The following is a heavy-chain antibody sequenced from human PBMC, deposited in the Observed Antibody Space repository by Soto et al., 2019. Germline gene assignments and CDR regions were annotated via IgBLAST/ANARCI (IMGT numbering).Heavy chain of an antibody. CDR3: ASSAHSSIFDY. CDR2: IEQDGSDK. J-gene: IGHJ4*02. CDR1: GFTFSSHW. Sequence: EVQLVESGGGLVQPGGSLRLSCAASGFTFSSHWMGWVRQAPGKGLEWVANIEQDGSDKYYVDSVKGRFTISRDNVKNSLYLQMNNLGAEDAAVYYCASSAHSSIFDYWGQGTLATLSS. V-gene: IGHV3-7*01. D-gene: IGHD6-19*01.